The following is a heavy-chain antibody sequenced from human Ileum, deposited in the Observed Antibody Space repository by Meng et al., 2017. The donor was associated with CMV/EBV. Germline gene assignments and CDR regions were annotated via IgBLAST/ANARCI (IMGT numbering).Heavy chain of an antibody. Sequence: SETLSLTCTVSGGSISSSSYYWGWIRQPPGKGLEWIGSIYHSGSTYYNPSLKSRVTISVDTSKNQFSLKLSSVTAADTAVYYCARVSIVVPAAIGFDPWGQGTLVTVSS. J-gene: IGHJ5*02. CDR2: IYHSGST. CDR3: ARVSIVVPAAIGFDP. D-gene: IGHD2-2*01. V-gene: IGHV4-39*07. CDR1: GGSISSSSYY.